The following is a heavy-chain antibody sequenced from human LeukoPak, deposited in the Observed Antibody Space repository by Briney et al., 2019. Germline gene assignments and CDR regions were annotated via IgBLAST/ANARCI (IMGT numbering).Heavy chain of an antibody. J-gene: IGHJ1*01. CDR2: IKSKTDGGTI. CDR1: GSTFSGSA. Sequence: GGSLRLSCAASGSTFSGSAMHWVRQASGKGLEWVGRIKSKTDGGTIDYAAPVKGRFTISRDDSRNTLYLQMDGLKIEDTAVYYCTTDRYYDNSELQFQHWGQGTLVTVSS. CDR3: TTDRYYDNSELQFQH. V-gene: IGHV3-15*07. D-gene: IGHD3-22*01.